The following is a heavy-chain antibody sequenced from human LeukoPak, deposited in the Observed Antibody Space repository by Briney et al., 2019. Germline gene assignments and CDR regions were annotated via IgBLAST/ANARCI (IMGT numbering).Heavy chain of an antibody. D-gene: IGHD6-13*01. CDR3: ARGGVQQLSAFDI. Sequence: GGSLRLSCAASGYTFTSYFIHWVRQAPGQGLEWMGIINPSGGSTSYAQKFQGSVTMTRDTSTSTVYMELSSLRSEDTAVYYCARGGVQQLSAFDIWGQGTMVTVSS. J-gene: IGHJ3*02. V-gene: IGHV1-46*01. CDR2: INPSGGST. CDR1: GYTFTSYF.